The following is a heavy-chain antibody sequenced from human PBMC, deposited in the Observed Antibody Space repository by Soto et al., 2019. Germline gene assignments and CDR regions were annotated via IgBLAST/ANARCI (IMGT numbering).Heavy chain of an antibody. CDR2: LFSNDEK. D-gene: IGHD6-19*01. CDR3: ARSQRQWLVVIDY. CDR1: GFSLNNARLG. J-gene: IGHJ4*02. V-gene: IGHV2-26*01. Sequence: QVTLKESGPVLVKPTETLTLTCTVSGFSLNNARLGVSWIRQPPGKALEWLAHLFSNDEKSYSPSLKSRLTTSKDPSKSQVVLTMTNMDPVDTATYYCARSQRQWLVVIDYWGPGTLVTVSS.